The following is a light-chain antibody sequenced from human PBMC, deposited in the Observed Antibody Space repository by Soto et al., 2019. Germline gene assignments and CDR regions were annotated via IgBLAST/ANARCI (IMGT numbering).Light chain of an antibody. Sequence: DIQMSQYPSTLSASVGDRVSITCRASQSVSSWVAWYHLKPGKAPKLLIYKASTLKSGVPSRFSGSGSGTEFTLTISSLQPDDFATYYCQHYNSYSEAFGQGTKVDIK. V-gene: IGKV1-5*03. J-gene: IGKJ1*01. CDR2: KAS. CDR1: QSVSSW. CDR3: QHYNSYSEA.